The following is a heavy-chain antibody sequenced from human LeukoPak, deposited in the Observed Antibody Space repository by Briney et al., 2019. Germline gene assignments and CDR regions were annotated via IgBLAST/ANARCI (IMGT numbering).Heavy chain of an antibody. D-gene: IGHD2-8*01. V-gene: IGHV4-34*01. CDR3: ARGVLMVYAIPNYFDY. CDR2: INHSGST. CDR1: GGSFSGYY. J-gene: IGHJ4*02. Sequence: SQTLSLTYAVYGGSFSGYYWSWIRQPPGKGLEWIGEINHSGSTNYNPSLKSRVTISVDTSKNQFSLKLSSVSAADTAVYYCARGVLMVYAIPNYFDYSGEGTLVTVSS.